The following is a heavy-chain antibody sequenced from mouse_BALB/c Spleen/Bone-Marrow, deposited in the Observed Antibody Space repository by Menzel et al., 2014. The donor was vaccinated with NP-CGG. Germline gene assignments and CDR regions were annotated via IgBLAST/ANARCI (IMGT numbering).Heavy chain of an antibody. Sequence: VQLQQSGPDLVRPGSSVKLSCKASDYTFTTYWMHWVKQRPGQGLEWIGMIDPSTSETRLNQKFKDKATLTVDKSSNTADMQLSSLTSENSAVYYCARRTLAMDYWGQGTSVTVSS. CDR3: ARRTLAMDY. J-gene: IGHJ4*01. CDR1: DYTFTTYW. V-gene: IGHV1-52*01. CDR2: IDPSTSET.